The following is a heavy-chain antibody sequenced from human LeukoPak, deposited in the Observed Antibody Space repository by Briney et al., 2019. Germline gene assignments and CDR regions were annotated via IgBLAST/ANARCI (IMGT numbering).Heavy chain of an antibody. V-gene: IGHV4-39*07. D-gene: IGHD3-3*02. Sequence: SETLSLTCTVSGVSITSTTTFYWGWIRQPPGKGLEWIASIYYSGSTYYNPSLKSRVTISVDTSKNQFSLKLSSVTAADTAVYYCARGDSIQSHIDYWGQGTLVTVSS. CDR3: ARGDSIQSHIDY. CDR2: IYYSGST. CDR1: GVSITSTTTFY. J-gene: IGHJ4*02.